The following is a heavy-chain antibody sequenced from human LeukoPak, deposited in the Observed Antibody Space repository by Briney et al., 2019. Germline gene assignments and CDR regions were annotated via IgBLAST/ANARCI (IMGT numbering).Heavy chain of an antibody. J-gene: IGHJ4*02. D-gene: IGHD6-19*01. V-gene: IGHV1-3*01. CDR3: ARGVWSSHNKEYFFDY. Sequence: ASVKVSCKASGFTFSHHAMNWVRQAPGQRLEWMGWINAGNGKTKYSQKFQDRVTITWDTSASTAYMELNSLRSEDTAVYYCARGVWSSHNKEYFFDYWGQGTLVTVSS. CDR2: INAGNGKT. CDR1: GFTFSHHA.